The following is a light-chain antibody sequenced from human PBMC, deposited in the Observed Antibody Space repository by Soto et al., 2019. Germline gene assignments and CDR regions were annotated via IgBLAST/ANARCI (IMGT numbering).Light chain of an antibody. V-gene: IGLV2-23*01. CDR2: EGT. CDR3: KSYAGSNTYV. J-gene: IGLJ1*01. Sequence: QSALTQPASVSGSPGQSITISCTGTSSDVGSYNLVSWYQQHPGKAPKLMIYEGTKRPSGVSNRFSASKSANTASLTISGLQAADEADYFCKSYAGSNTYVFGSGTKVTVL. CDR1: SSDVGSYNL.